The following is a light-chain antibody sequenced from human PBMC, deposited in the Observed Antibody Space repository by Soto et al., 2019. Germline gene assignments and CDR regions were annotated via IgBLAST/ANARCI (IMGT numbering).Light chain of an antibody. CDR1: QSIYXX. Sequence: DIQMTQSPSSLSASVGXRXTITCRATQSIYXXLSWYQQKPGKAPKLLISAASSLESGVPSRFSGSGSGTDFSLTISSLQPEDFATYYCQQTYSTPLTFGGGTKVEIK. J-gene: IGKJ4*01. V-gene: IGKV1-39*01. CDR3: QQTYSTPLT. CDR2: AAS.